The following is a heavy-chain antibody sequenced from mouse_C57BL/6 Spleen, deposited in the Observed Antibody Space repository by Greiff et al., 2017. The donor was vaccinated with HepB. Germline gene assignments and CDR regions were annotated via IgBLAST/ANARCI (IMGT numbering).Heavy chain of an antibody. CDR3: ASTGSLYAMDY. D-gene: IGHD1-1*01. V-gene: IGHV1-42*01. CDR1: GYSFTGYY. Sequence: VQLKESGPGLVKPGASVKISCKASGYSFTGYYMNWVKQSPEKSLEWIGEINPSTGGTTYNQKFKAKATLTVDKSSSTAYMQLKSLTSEDSAVYYCASTGSLYAMDYWGQGTSVTVSS. J-gene: IGHJ4*01. CDR2: INPSTGGT.